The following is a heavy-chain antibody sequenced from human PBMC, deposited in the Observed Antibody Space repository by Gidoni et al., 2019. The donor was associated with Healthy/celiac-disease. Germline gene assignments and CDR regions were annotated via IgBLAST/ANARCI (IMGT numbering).Heavy chain of an antibody. D-gene: IGHD2-21*02. J-gene: IGHJ5*02. CDR2: IYYSGST. CDR3: ATLVVTSNWFDP. V-gene: IGHV4-30-4*01. Sequence: QVQLQEAGPGLVEPAQTLYLNCTVSGGSISRGDYYWGWIGQPPGKGLAWIGYIYYSGSTYYNPSLKSRVTISVDTSKNQFSLKLSSVTAADTAVYYCATLVVTSNWFDPWGQGTLVTVSS. CDR1: GGSISRGDYY.